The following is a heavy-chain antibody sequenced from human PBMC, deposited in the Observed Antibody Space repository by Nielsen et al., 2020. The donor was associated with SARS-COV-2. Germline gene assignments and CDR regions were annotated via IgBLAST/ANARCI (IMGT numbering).Heavy chain of an antibody. CDR2: ISSSSYT. J-gene: IGHJ4*02. CDR1: GFTFSDYY. CDR3: ARVGSYGDPEYLDY. Sequence: GESLKISCAASGFTFSDYYMSWIRQAPGKGLEWVSYISSSSYTNYADSVKGRFTISRDNARNTLYLQMNSLRVEDTAVYYCARVGSYGDPEYLDYWGQGALVTVSS. V-gene: IGHV3-11*06. D-gene: IGHD4/OR15-4a*01.